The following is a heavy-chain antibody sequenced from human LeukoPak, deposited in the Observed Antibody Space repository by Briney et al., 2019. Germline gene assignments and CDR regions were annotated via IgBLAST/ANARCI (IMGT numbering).Heavy chain of an antibody. CDR3: ARVRGSYILYYFDY. CDR1: RYTFTGYY. D-gene: IGHD3-16*01. V-gene: IGHV1-2*02. CDR2: INPNSGGT. J-gene: IGHJ4*02. Sequence: GASVKVSCKASRYTFTGYYTHWVRQAPGQGLEWMGWINPNSGGTNYAQKFQGRVTMTRDTSISTAYMELSRLRSDDTAVYYCARVRGSYILYYFDYWGQGTLVTVSS.